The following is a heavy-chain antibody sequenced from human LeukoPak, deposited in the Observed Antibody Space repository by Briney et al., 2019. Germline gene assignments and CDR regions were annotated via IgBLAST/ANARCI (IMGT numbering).Heavy chain of an antibody. D-gene: IGHD1-14*01. CDR1: GFTFSSYW. J-gene: IGHJ4*02. CDR2: IKQDGSEK. V-gene: IGHV3-7*01. CDR3: ARNGRRTRHAFDY. Sequence: GGSLRLSCAASGFTFSSYWMSWVRQAPGKGLEWVANIKQDGSEKYYVDSVKGRFTISRDNAKNSLYLQVNSLRAEDTAVYYCARNGRRTRHAFDYWGQGTLVTVSS.